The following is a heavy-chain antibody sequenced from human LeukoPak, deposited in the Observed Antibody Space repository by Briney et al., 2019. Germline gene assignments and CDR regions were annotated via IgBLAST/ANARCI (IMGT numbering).Heavy chain of an antibody. Sequence: ASVKVSCKASGYTFTSYGISWVRQAPGQGLEWMGWISAYNGNTNYAQKLQGRVTMTTDTSTSTAYMVLRSLRSDDTAVYYCARTPSLGYCTNGVCYTHYYYYYGMDVWGQGTTVTVSS. J-gene: IGHJ6*02. D-gene: IGHD2-8*01. CDR3: ARTPSLGYCTNGVCYTHYYYYYGMDV. CDR1: GYTFTSYG. V-gene: IGHV1-18*01. CDR2: ISAYNGNT.